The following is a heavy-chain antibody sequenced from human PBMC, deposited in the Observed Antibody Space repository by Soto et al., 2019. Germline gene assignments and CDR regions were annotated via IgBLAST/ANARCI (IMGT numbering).Heavy chain of an antibody. CDR1: GLSLSNGRLG. V-gene: IGHV2-26*01. CDR2: IFSNDDK. CDR3: ALIKDCSRTDCYLASFDP. D-gene: IGHD2-2*01. Sequence: QVTLKESGPVLVKPTETLTLTCTVSGLSLSNGRLGVSWIRQPPGKALEWLAHIFSNDDKSYSTSLKSRLNISKDTSRIQVVLTMTNMDPVDSATYYCALIKDCSRTDCYLASFDPWGQGTLVTVSS. J-gene: IGHJ5*02.